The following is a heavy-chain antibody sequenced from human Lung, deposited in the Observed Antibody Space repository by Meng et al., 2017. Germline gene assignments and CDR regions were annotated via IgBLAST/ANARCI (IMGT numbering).Heavy chain of an antibody. CDR3: ARGPTTMAHDFDY. Sequence: QGHRNKWGAGLLKPSETLSLTCFVSGGSFSDYYWSWIRQPPGKGLEWIGEINHSGSTNYNPSLESRATISVDTSQNNLSLKLSSVTAADSAVYYCARGPTTMAHDFDYWGQGTLVTVSS. V-gene: IGHV4-34*01. CDR2: INHSGST. J-gene: IGHJ4*02. D-gene: IGHD4-11*01. CDR1: GGSFSDYY.